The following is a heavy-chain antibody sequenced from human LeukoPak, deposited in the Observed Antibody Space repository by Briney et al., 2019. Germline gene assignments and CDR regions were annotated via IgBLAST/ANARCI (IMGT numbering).Heavy chain of an antibody. CDR2: INPNSGGT. V-gene: IGHV1-2*02. J-gene: IGHJ4*02. CDR1: GYTFTGYY. CDR3: ARAPKGGPTYFFDY. D-gene: IGHD3-16*01. Sequence: ASVKVSCKASGYTFTGYYMHWVRQAPGQGLEWMGWINPNSGGTNYAQKFQGRVTMTGDTSISTAYMELSRLRSDDTAVYYCARAPKGGPTYFFDYWGQGTLVTVSS.